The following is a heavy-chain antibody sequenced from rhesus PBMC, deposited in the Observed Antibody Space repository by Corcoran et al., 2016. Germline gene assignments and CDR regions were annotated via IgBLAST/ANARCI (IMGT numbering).Heavy chain of an antibody. CDR1: GVSISSNY. CDR3: ARARIAAAFDY. Sequence: QVQLQESGPGLVKPSETLSLTCAVSGVSISSNYWSCIRQAPGKGLWWIGRIYGSGGSTDYNPSLKSRVTISTDTSKNQFSLKLSSVTAADTAVYYCARARIAAAFDYWGQGVLVTVSS. V-gene: IGHV4-160*01. J-gene: IGHJ4*01. D-gene: IGHD6-31*01. CDR2: IYGSGGST.